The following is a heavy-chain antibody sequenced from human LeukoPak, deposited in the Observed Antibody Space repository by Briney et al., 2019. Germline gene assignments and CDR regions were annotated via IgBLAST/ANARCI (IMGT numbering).Heavy chain of an antibody. CDR1: GFTFIDYD. V-gene: IGHV3-13*01. CDR3: ARGGIQVSGIDEFDY. J-gene: IGHJ4*02. Sequence: GGSLRLSCAASGFTFIDYDMHWVRQVIGKGLEWVSAIGIRGDTHYSGSVKGRFTISRENAESPLYLQMNSLRAGDTAVYYCARGGIQVSGIDEFDYWGQGTLVTVSS. CDR2: IGIRGDT. D-gene: IGHD6-19*01.